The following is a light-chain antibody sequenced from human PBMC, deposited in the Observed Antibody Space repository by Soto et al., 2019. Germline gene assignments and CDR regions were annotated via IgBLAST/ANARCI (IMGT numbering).Light chain of an antibody. CDR3: SSYTGSNIRYV. CDR2: EVS. J-gene: IGLJ1*01. Sequence: QSVLTQPASVSGSPGQSITISCTETSNDVGGYNYVSWYQHHPGKAPKLMIYEVSDRPSGVSNRFSGSKSGNTASLTISGLQAEDEADYYCSSYTGSNIRYVFGTGTKVTVL. V-gene: IGLV2-14*01. CDR1: SNDVGGYNY.